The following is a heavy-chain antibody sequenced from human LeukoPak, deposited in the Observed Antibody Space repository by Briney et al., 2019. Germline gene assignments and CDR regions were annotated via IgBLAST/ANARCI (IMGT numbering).Heavy chain of an antibody. J-gene: IGHJ5*02. V-gene: IGHV1-18*01. Sequence: ASVKVSCKASGYTFTSYGISWVRQAPGQGREWMGWISAYNGNTNYAQKLQGRVTMTTDTYTSTAHMELRSLRSDDTAVYYCARDPCRSTSCYAHWFDPWGQGTLVTVSS. CDR2: ISAYNGNT. CDR3: ARDPCRSTSCYAHWFDP. D-gene: IGHD2-2*01. CDR1: GYTFTSYG.